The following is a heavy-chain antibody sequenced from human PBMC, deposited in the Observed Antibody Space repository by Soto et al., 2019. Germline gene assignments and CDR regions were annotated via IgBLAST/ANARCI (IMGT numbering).Heavy chain of an antibody. D-gene: IGHD6-6*01. J-gene: IGHJ6*02. CDR3: TTDLEYSSPEYYYYGMDV. CDR1: GFTFSNAW. Sequence: GGSLRLSCAASGFTFSNAWMNWVRQAPGKGLEWVGRIKSKTDGGTTDYAAPVKGGFTISRDDSKNTLYLQMNSLKTEDTVVYYCTTDLEYSSPEYYYYGMDVWGQGTTVTVSS. V-gene: IGHV3-15*07. CDR2: IKSKTDGGTT.